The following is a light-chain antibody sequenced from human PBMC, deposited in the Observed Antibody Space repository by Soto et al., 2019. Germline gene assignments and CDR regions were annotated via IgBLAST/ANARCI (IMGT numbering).Light chain of an antibody. Sequence: QSGLTQPPSASGSPGQSVTISCTGSKSDIGIYDFVSWYQHHPGKAPRRIIYEVVQRPSGVPDRFSGSKSGNTASLTVSGLQAADEADYFCKSYAGSNTYGFGTGTKVTVL. V-gene: IGLV2-8*01. CDR2: EVV. CDR1: KSDIGIYDF. J-gene: IGLJ1*01. CDR3: KSYAGSNTYG.